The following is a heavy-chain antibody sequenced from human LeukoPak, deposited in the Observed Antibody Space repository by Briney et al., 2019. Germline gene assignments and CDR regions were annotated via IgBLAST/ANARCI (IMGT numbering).Heavy chain of an antibody. V-gene: IGHV4-38-2*02. CDR3: ARVRYDFWSEDY. Sequence: SETLSLTCTVSGYSTSSGYYWGWIRQPPGKGLEWIGSIYHSGSTYYNPSLKSRVTISVDTSKNRFSLKLSSVTAADTAVYYCARVRYDFWSEDYWGQGTLVTVSS. CDR1: GYSTSSGYY. D-gene: IGHD3-3*01. J-gene: IGHJ4*02. CDR2: IYHSGST.